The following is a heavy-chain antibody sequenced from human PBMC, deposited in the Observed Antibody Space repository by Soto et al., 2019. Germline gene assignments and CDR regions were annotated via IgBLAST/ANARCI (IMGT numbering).Heavy chain of an antibody. Sequence: SVKGSCKSSGGTFISYAISWLRQAPGRGVEWMGGIIHICGTANYAQKLRGRVTIRADDYRSTAYLALSSMSSEHTDVYSCGRGVTICGLVHYFDYAGQGTLVTVSS. CDR3: GRGVTICGLVHYFDY. V-gene: IGHV1-69*13. J-gene: IGHJ4*02. CDR2: IIHICGTA. CDR1: GGTFISYA. D-gene: IGHD3-3*01.